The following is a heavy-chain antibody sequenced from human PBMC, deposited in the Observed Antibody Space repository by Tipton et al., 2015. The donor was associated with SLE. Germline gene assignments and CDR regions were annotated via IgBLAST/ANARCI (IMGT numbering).Heavy chain of an antibody. CDR2: ISWHCASI. J-gene: IGHJ6*02. CDR1: GFAFDDYA. D-gene: IGHD3-10*01. V-gene: IGHV3-9*01. CDR3: VKGIDTGPNYDDSGSYRRHYGTEV. Sequence: SLRLSCAAFGFAFDDYAMHWARQAPGKGLDWVSGISWHCASIGYADSVKGRFTISRDNAKNSLYLQMNNLRAEDTALYYCVKGIDTGPNYDDSGSYRRHYGTEVWGQGTSVRVAS.